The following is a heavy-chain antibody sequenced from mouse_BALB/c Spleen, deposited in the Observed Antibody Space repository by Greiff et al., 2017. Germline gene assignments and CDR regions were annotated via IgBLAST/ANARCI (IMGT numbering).Heavy chain of an antibody. CDR2: ISNGGGST. Sequence: DVKLVESGGGLVQPGGSLKLSCAASGFTFSSYTMSWVRQTPETRLEWVAYISNGGGSTYYPDTVKGRFTISRDNAKNTLYLQMSSLKSEDTAMYYCARHEGAAWFAYWGQGTLVTVSA. CDR1: GFTFSSYT. J-gene: IGHJ3*01. V-gene: IGHV5-12-2*01. CDR3: ARHEGAAWFAY.